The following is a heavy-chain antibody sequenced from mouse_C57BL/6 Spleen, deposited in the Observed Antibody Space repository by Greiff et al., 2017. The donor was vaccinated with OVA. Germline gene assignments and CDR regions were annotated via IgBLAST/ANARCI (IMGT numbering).Heavy chain of an antibody. D-gene: IGHD1-1*02. V-gene: IGHV1-55*01. J-gene: IGHJ3*01. CDR2: IYPCDGET. Sequence: QVQLQQPGAELVRPGASVKMSCKASGYTFTSYWMTWVKQRPGQGLEWIGNIYPCDGETNYNEKFKGKATLTVDKSSSTAYMQLSSLTSEDSAVYYCARSGADVGGWFAYWGPGTLVTVSS. CDR3: ARSGADVGGWFAY. CDR1: GYTFTSYW.